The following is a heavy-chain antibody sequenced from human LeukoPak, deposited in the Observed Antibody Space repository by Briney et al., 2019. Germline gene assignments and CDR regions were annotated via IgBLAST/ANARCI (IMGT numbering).Heavy chain of an antibody. CDR2: ISSNGGST. V-gene: IGHV3-64D*06. CDR1: GFTFSSYA. CDR3: VKDMGIAVAGFDY. D-gene: IGHD6-19*01. J-gene: IGHJ4*02. Sequence: PGGSLRLSCSASGFTFSSYAMHWVRQAPGKGLGYVSAISSNGGSTYYADSVKGRFTISRDNSKNTLYLQMSSLRAEDTAVYYCVKDMGIAVAGFDYWGQGTLVTVSS.